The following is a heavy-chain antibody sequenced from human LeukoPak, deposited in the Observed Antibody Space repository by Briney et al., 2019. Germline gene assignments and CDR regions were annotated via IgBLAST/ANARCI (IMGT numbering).Heavy chain of an antibody. Sequence: PGGSLRLSCAASGFTFSSYGMHWVRQAPGKGLEWVAFIRYDGSNKYYADSVKGRFTISRDNSKNTLYLQMNSLRAEDTAVYYCAKWGALVGADGNWFDPWGQGTLVTVSS. J-gene: IGHJ5*02. CDR1: GFTFSSYG. D-gene: IGHD1-26*01. V-gene: IGHV3-30*02. CDR2: IRYDGSNK. CDR3: AKWGALVGADGNWFDP.